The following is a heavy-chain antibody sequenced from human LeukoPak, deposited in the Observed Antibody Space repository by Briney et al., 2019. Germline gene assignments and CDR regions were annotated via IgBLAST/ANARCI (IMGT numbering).Heavy chain of an antibody. J-gene: IGHJ5*02. CDR1: GYTFTGYY. CDR3: AREGIAVAGSRWFDP. Sequence: ASVKVSCKASGYTFTGYYMHWVRQAPGQGLEWMGWINSNSGGTNYAQKFQGRVTMTRDTSISTAYMELSRLRSDDTAVYYCAREGIAVAGSRWFDPWGQGTLVTVSS. D-gene: IGHD6-19*01. V-gene: IGHV1-2*02. CDR2: INSNSGGT.